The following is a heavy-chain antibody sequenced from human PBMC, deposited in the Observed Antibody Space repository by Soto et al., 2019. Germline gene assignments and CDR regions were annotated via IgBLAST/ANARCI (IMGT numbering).Heavy chain of an antibody. CDR2: MNPNSGNT. D-gene: IGHD2-2*01. CDR1: GYTFTSYD. J-gene: IGHJ5*02. Sequence: QVQLVQSGAEVKKPGASVKVSCKASGYTFTSYDINWVRQATGQGLEWMGWMNPNSGNTGYAQKFQGRVTMTRNTSISTAYMELSSLRSEDTAVYYCARIGYCSSTSCYSVDPWGQGTLVTVSS. CDR3: ARIGYCSSTSCYSVDP. V-gene: IGHV1-8*01.